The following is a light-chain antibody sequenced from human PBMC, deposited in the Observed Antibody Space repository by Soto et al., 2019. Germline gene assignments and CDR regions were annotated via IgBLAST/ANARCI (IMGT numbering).Light chain of an antibody. Sequence: QSALTQPASVSGSPGQSITISCTGTSSDIGGYNHVSWYQQHPGKAPKLLLSEVFHRPSGIPDRFSGSKSGHTASLTVSGLRAEDEATYYCSSYAGSEFLVFGGGTQLTVL. V-gene: IGLV2-8*01. J-gene: IGLJ2*01. CDR3: SSYAGSEFLV. CDR2: EVF. CDR1: SSDIGGYNH.